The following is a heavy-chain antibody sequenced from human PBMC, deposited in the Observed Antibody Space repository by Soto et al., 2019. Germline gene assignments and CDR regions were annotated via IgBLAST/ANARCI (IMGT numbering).Heavy chain of an antibody. D-gene: IGHD5-12*01. V-gene: IGHV4-31*03. Sequence: PSETLSLTCTVSGGSIYTGGFYWSWIRQLPGKGLEWLGYIYYTGSTQYTPSLKSRLSISTDTSDNQFSLRLNSVTAADTAVYYCATSLVASRARVDYWGQGTPGTVSS. CDR2: IYYTGST. J-gene: IGHJ4*02. CDR3: ATSLVASRARVDY. CDR1: GGSIYTGGFY.